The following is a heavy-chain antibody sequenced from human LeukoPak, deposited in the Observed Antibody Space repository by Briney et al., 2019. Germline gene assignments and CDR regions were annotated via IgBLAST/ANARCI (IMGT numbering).Heavy chain of an antibody. V-gene: IGHV3-30*19. D-gene: IGHD3-16*01. CDR2: VSSDGKSK. CDR3: ASQISGGDNY. J-gene: IGHJ4*02. Sequence: GGSLRLSCAASGFTFSSNGMHWFRQAPGKGLEWVATVSSDGKSKFYAASVKGRFTVSRDNSKNTLYVQMNNLRAEDTAAYFCASQISGGDNYWGQGTLVTVSS. CDR1: GFTFSSNG.